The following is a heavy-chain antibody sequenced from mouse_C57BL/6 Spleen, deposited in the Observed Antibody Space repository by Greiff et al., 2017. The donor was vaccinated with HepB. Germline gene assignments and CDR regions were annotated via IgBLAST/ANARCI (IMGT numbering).Heavy chain of an antibody. CDR1: GYSITSGYY. Sequence: DVKLQESGPGLVKPSQSLSLTCSVTGYSITSGYYWNWIRQFPGNKLEWMGYISYDGSNNYNPSLKNRITITRDTSKNQFFLKLNSVTTEDTATYYCARGGWEFAYWSQGTLVTVSA. V-gene: IGHV3-6*01. CDR2: ISYDGSN. J-gene: IGHJ3*01. D-gene: IGHD4-1*01. CDR3: ARGGWEFAY.